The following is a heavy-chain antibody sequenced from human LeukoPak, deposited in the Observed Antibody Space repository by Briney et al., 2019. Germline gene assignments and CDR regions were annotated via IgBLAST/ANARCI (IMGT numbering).Heavy chain of an antibody. J-gene: IGHJ2*01. V-gene: IGHV3-11*01. CDR1: GFTFSDYY. CDR2: ISSSGSTI. Sequence: GGSLRLSCAASGFTFSDYYMSWIRQAPGKGLEWVSYISSSGSTIYYADSVKGRFTLSRDNAKNSLYLQMNSLRAADTAVYYCARDPHRGPRYFDLWGRGTLVTVSS. CDR3: ARDPHRGPRYFDL.